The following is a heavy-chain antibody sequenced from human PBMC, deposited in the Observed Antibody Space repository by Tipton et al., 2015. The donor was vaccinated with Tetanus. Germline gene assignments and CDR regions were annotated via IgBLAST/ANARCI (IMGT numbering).Heavy chain of an antibody. J-gene: IGHJ4*01. CDR2: INPSGGST. CDR1: GYTLTSYH. Sequence: QLVQSGAEVKKPGASVKVSCKASGYTLTSYHMHWVRQAPGQGLEWMGIINPSGGSTDYAQKFQGRVTMTRDTSTSTVYMELSSLRYEETAVEYCATVGLVTASVKYWGQGALFTVSS. D-gene: IGHD2-21*02. CDR3: ATVGLVTASVKY. V-gene: IGHV1-46*01.